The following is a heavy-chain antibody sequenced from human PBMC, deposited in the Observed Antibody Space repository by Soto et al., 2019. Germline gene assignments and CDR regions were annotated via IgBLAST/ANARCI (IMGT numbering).Heavy chain of an antibody. Sequence: QLQLQESGPGLVKPSETLSLTCTVSGGSISNSSYYWGWIRQPPGKGLEWIGSIYYSGSTYYNSSIMSRVTISVDTAKNLFSLKLSFVTAADTAVYYCARPLRDDFDLWGQGTMVNVSS. J-gene: IGHJ3*01. CDR1: GGSISNSSYY. CDR3: ARPLRDDFDL. CDR2: IYYSGST. V-gene: IGHV4-39*01.